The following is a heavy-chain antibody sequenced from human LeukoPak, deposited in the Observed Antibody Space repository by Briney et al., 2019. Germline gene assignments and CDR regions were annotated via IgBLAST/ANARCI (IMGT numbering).Heavy chain of an antibody. Sequence: GASVKVSCKASGYTFTGYYMHWVRQAPGQGLEWMGWINPNSGGTNYAQKFQGRVTMTRDTSISTAYMGLSRLRSDDTAVYYCARLDYYGSGSYPEFDYWGQGTLVTVSS. CDR3: ARLDYYGSGSYPEFDY. CDR2: INPNSGGT. V-gene: IGHV1-2*02. J-gene: IGHJ4*02. D-gene: IGHD3-10*01. CDR1: GYTFTGYY.